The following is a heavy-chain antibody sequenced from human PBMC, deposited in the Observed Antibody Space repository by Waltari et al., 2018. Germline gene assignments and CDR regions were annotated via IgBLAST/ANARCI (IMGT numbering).Heavy chain of an antibody. D-gene: IGHD3-3*01. V-gene: IGHV1-8*03. Sequence: QVQLVQSGAEVKKPGASVKVSCKASGYTFPSHDINRVRPAPGQGLEWMGWMNPNSGNTGYAQKFQGRVTITRNTSISTAYMELSSLRSEDTAVYYCARRMYYDFWSDYYMDVWGKGTTVTVSS. CDR1: GYTFPSHD. J-gene: IGHJ6*03. CDR2: MNPNSGNT. CDR3: ARRMYYDFWSDYYMDV.